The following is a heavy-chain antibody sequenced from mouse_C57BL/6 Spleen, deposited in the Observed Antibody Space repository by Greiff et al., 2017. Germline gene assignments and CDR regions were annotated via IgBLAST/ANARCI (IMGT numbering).Heavy chain of an antibody. Sequence: VHVKQSGAELVRPGASVKLSCTASGFNIKDDYMHWVKQRPEQGLEWIGWIDPENGDTEYASKFQGKATITADTSSNAAYLQRSSLTSENTAVYYGTPVSYGGSWCGYWGQGTLVTVSA. CDR2: IDPENGDT. CDR1: GFNIKDDY. J-gene: IGHJ3*01. CDR3: TPVSYGGSWCGY. D-gene: IGHD1-1*02. V-gene: IGHV14-4*01.